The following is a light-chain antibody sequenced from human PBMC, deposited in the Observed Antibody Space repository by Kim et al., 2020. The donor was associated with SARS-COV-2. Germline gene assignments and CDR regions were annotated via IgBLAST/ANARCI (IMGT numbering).Light chain of an antibody. CDR1: QDIRNS. CDR3: QEYKSARWT. Sequence: ASVGDRVTITCRASQDIRNSLAWYQHKPGKAPKLLVYAASALQSGVPSRFSGSGSGTDFALRISSLQPEDVATYFCQEYKSARWTFGQGTKVEIK. CDR2: AAS. J-gene: IGKJ1*01. V-gene: IGKV1-27*01.